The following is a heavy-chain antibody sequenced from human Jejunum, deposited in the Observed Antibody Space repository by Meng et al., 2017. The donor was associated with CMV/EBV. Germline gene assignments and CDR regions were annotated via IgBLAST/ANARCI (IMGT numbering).Heavy chain of an antibody. CDR3: TRQLDY. Sequence: SLRLSCAASGFTFSTYGMHWVRQAPGKGLEWVAVIWYDGSNKKYADFVKGRFTISRDNSKNTLYLQMNRLRVEDTAVYYCTRQLDYWGQGTLVTVSS. J-gene: IGHJ4*02. CDR1: GFTFSTYG. V-gene: IGHV3-33*01. CDR2: IWYDGSNK. D-gene: IGHD1-1*01.